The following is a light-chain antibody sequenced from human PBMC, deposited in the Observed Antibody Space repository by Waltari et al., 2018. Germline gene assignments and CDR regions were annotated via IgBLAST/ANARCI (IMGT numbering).Light chain of an antibody. CDR1: QSISSY. CDR2: DVS. V-gene: IGKV3-11*01. J-gene: IGKJ4*01. CDR3: QQRSDWPLT. Sequence: EIVLTQSPATLSLSPGERATLSCRASQSISSYLAWYHQKPGQAPRLLIYDVSNRATGVPARFTGSGSETDFTLTISSLESEDFAVYYCQQRSDWPLTFGGGTKVEIK.